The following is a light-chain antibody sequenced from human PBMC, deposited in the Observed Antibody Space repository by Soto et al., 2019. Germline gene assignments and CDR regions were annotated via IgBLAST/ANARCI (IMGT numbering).Light chain of an antibody. V-gene: IGKV3-20*01. J-gene: IGKJ5*01. CDR1: QSVSSSY. Sequence: EILLTQSPGTLSLCPGEISTLSCRSSQSVSSSYLAWYQQKPGQAPRLLIYGASSRATGIPDRFSGSGSGTDFTLTISRLEPEDFAVYYCQQYGSSPPITFGQGTRLEIK. CDR3: QQYGSSPPIT. CDR2: GAS.